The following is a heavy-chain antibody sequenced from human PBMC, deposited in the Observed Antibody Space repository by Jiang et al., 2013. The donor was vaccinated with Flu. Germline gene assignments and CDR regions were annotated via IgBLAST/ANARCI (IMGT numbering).Heavy chain of an antibody. CDR1: GYIFTTYG. J-gene: IGHJ4*02. CDR3: ARDTVVPDY. CDR2: ISVHTGNT. Sequence: KKPGASVKVSCKASGYIFTTYGISWVRQAPGQGLEWMGWISVHTGNTAYAQDLQGRVTMTTDTSTSTAYMELTSLRSDDSAVYYCARDTVVPDYWGQGTLVTVSS. D-gene: IGHD4-23*01. V-gene: IGHV1-18*01.